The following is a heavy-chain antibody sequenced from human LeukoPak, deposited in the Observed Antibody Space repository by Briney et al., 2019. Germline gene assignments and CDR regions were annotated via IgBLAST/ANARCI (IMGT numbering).Heavy chain of an antibody. CDR2: IYYSGST. CDR3: AKRPDRSYYDRTGYYYFDY. Sequence: SETLSPTCTVSGGSINNGSYSWNWIRQHPGKGLEWVGYIYYSGSTYYNPSLKSRVTISVDTSKKLFSLNLSSVTAADTAVYYCAKRPDRSYYDRTGYYYFDYWGQGTLVTVSS. V-gene: IGHV4-31*03. J-gene: IGHJ4*02. D-gene: IGHD3-22*01. CDR1: GGSINNGSYS.